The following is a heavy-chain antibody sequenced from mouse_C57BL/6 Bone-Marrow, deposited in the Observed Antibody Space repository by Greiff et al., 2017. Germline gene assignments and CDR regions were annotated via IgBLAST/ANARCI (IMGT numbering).Heavy chain of an antibody. CDR2: IYPGSGNT. D-gene: IGHD1-1*01. Sequence: VQLQQSGAELVRPGASVKLSCKASGYTFTDYYINWVKQRPGQGLEWIARIYPGSGNTYYNEKFKGKATLTAEKPSSTAYLPLSSLTSADSAFYFCAKESLLFPGYFDVWGTGTTVTVSS. V-gene: IGHV1-76*01. CDR3: AKESLLFPGYFDV. J-gene: IGHJ1*03. CDR1: GYTFTDYY.